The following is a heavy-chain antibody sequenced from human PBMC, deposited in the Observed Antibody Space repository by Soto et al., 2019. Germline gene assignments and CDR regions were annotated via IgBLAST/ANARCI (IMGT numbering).Heavy chain of an antibody. V-gene: IGHV4-4*02. CDR2: IYHSGST. Sequence: QVQLQESGPGLVKPSGTLSLTCAVSGGSSSSSNWWSWVRQPPGKGLDWIGEIYHSGSTNYNPSLKSRVTISVDKSKNQFSLKLSSVTAADTAVYYCARVLTVPSPGYFQHWGQGTLVTVSS. J-gene: IGHJ1*01. D-gene: IGHD4-17*01. CDR3: ARVLTVPSPGYFQH. CDR1: GGSSSSSNW.